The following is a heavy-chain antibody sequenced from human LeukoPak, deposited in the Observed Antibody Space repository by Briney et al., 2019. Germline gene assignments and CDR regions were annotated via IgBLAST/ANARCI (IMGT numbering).Heavy chain of an antibody. CDR3: TRDEDFYSSSSDY. D-gene: IGHD6-6*01. V-gene: IGHV3-21*01. CDR1: GFTFSSYS. Sequence: GGSLRLSCAASGFTFSSYSMNWVRQAPGKGLEWVSFITSSSYIYYVDSVKGRFTISRDNAKNSLYLQMNSLRAEDTAVYYCTRDEDFYSSSSDYWGQGTLVTVSS. J-gene: IGHJ4*02. CDR2: ITSSSYI.